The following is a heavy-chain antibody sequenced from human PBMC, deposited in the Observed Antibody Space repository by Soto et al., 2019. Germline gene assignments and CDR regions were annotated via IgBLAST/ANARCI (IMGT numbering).Heavy chain of an antibody. J-gene: IGHJ6*02. CDR2: INTAGSTK. Sequence: GGSLRLSCGASGFTFSNFEMHWVRQAPGKGLEWVSYINTAGSTKYYAESVKGLFTISRDNARNSLFLQMNSLRAEDTAVYYCARAECSSPDCLTAYYSYGLDVWGQGSTVTSP. CDR3: ARAECSSPDCLTAYYSYGLDV. D-gene: IGHD3-9*01. V-gene: IGHV3-48*03. CDR1: GFTFSNFE.